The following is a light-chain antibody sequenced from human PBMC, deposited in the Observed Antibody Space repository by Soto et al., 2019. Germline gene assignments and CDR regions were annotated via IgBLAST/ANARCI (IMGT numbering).Light chain of an antibody. CDR3: QTWGNGLVV. V-gene: IGLV4-69*02. Sequence: QPVLTQSPSASASLGASVKLTCTLSSGHSSYAIAWHQQQPEKGPRYLMKLTSGGRHSKGDGIPDRFSGSSSGAERYLTISSLQSEDEADYYCQTWGNGLVVFGGGTKLTVL. CDR2: LTSGGRH. J-gene: IGLJ2*01. CDR1: SGHSSYA.